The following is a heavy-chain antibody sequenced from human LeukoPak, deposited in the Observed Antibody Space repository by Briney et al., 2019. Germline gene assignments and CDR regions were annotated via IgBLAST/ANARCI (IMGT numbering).Heavy chain of an antibody. V-gene: IGHV3-53*01. J-gene: IGHJ4*02. D-gene: IGHD2/OR15-2a*01. CDR2: IHSDGTT. Sequence: GGSLRLSCAASGFSVRVYYTSWVRQAPGKGLEWVAIIHSDGTTYYADSVKGRFTFSRDSSKNTLYLQMNSLIVEDTAVYYCARDRSGTLDYWGQGTLVTVSS. CDR3: ARDRSGTLDY. CDR1: GFSVRVYY.